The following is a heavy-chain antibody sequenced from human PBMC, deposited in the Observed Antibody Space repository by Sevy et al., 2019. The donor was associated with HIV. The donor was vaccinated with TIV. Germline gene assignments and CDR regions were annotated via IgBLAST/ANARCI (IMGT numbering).Heavy chain of an antibody. V-gene: IGHV4-59*12. D-gene: IGHD7-27*01. CDR3: ARAGGNTDWGMDV. CDR2: MYYNGRT. Sequence: SETLSLTCTVSGGSFSRYYWSWIRQPPGKGLEAIGYMYYNGRTDYNPSLSSRVIISVDKSQNQVSLQLSSVTAADTGVYYCARAGGNTDWGMDVWGQGITVTVSS. CDR1: GGSFSRYY. J-gene: IGHJ6*02.